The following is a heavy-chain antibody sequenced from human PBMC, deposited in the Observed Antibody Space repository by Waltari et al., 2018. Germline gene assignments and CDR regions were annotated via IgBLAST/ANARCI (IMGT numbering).Heavy chain of an antibody. Sequence: EVQLVESGGTLIHPGGSLRLSCAISGVAVTSNFFTWVRQAPGKGLECVSIIHIGGATDYADSVRGRFTISRDSSKNTLYLQMNSLRVDDTAVYYCARQLGYSYALGSWGQGTLVTVSS. CDR3: ARQLGYSYALGS. CDR1: GVAVTSNF. J-gene: IGHJ5*02. D-gene: IGHD5-18*01. V-gene: IGHV3-53*01. CDR2: IHIGGAT.